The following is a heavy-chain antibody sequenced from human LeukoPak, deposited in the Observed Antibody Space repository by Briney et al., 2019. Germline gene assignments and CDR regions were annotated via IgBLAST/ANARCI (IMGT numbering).Heavy chain of an antibody. CDR2: ILYDGTNK. V-gene: IGHV3-30-3*01. CDR3: ARDASGHDIPFDY. CDR1: GFTFSIYT. Sequence: GGSLRLSCAASGFTFSIYTMHWVRQAPGKGLEWVAVILYDGTNKYYADSVKGRFTISRDNGKNSLYLQMNSLRAEDTAVYYCARDASGHDIPFDYWGQGTLVTVSS. D-gene: IGHD6-25*01. J-gene: IGHJ4*02.